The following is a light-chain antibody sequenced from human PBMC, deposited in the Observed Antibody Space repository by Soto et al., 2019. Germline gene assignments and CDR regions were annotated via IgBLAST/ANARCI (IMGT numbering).Light chain of an antibody. CDR3: QQYGSSALT. Sequence: EMVLTQSPDTLSLSPGARDTLSCRASQSVSSSNLAWYQQKPGQAPWLLIYGASSRATGIPDRFSRSGSGTDFTLTISRLEPEEFAVYYCQQYGSSALTFGGGTKVDNK. CDR2: GAS. V-gene: IGKV3-20*01. CDR1: QSVSSSN. J-gene: IGKJ4*01.